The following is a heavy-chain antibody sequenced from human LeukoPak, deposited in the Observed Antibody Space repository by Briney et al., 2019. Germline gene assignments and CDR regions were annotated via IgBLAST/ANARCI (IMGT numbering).Heavy chain of an antibody. J-gene: IGHJ5*02. CDR3: ARKVPNDSSGYYYRGQFDP. Sequence: ASVKVSCKASGGTFKNYAISWVRQAPGQGLEWMGGILPIFGTTNYAQKFQARVTITADESTSTAYMKMSSLRSEDTAVYYCARKVPNDSSGYYYRGQFDPWGQGTLVTVSS. CDR1: GGTFKNYA. V-gene: IGHV1-69*13. CDR2: ILPIFGTT. D-gene: IGHD3-22*01.